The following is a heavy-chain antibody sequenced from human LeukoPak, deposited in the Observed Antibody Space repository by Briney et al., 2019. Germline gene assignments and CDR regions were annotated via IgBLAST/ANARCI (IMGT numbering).Heavy chain of an antibody. CDR1: GFTFSSYG. Sequence: GGSLRLSCAASGFTFSSYGMHWVRQAPGKGLEWVAVIWYDGSNKYYADSVKGRFTISRDNSKNTLYLQMNSLRADDTAIYYCAKDGREYSSSWYVDYWGQGTRVTVSS. CDR2: IWYDGSNK. V-gene: IGHV3-33*06. J-gene: IGHJ4*02. CDR3: AKDGREYSSSWYVDY. D-gene: IGHD6-13*01.